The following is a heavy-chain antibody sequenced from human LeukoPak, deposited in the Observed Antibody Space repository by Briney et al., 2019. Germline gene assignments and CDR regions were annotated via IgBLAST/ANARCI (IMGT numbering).Heavy chain of an antibody. CDR3: ARDRSGSYGTDLVY. CDR1: GFTFSSYG. J-gene: IGHJ4*02. D-gene: IGHD1-26*01. CDR2: IWYDGSNK. Sequence: PGGFLRLSCAASGFTFSSYGMHWVRQAPGKGLEWVAVIWYDGSNKYYADSVKGRFTISRDNSKNTLYLQMNSLRAEDTAVYYCARDRSGSYGTDLVYWGQGALVTVSS. V-gene: IGHV3-33*01.